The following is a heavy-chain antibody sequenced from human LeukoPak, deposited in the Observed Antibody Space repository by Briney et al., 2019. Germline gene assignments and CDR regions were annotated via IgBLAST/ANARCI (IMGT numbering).Heavy chain of an antibody. CDR3: ARETYDSSGYWIPHGLGAYFDY. V-gene: IGHV1-18*01. Sequence: ASVKVSCKASGYTFTSYGISWVRQAPGQGLEWMGWISAYNGNTNYAQKLQGRVTMTTDTSTSTAYMELRSLRSDDTAVYYCARETYDSSGYWIPHGLGAYFDYWGQGTLVTVSS. CDR1: GYTFTSYG. CDR2: ISAYNGNT. D-gene: IGHD3-22*01. J-gene: IGHJ4*02.